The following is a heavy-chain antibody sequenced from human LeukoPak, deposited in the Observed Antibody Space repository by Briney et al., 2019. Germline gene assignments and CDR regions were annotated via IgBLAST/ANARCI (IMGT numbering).Heavy chain of an antibody. CDR3: ARARENRQWLTT. D-gene: IGHD6-19*01. Sequence: ASVKVSCKASGYTFTGYYMHWVRQAPGQGLEWMGWINPNSGGTNYAQKFQGRVTMTRDTSISTAYMELSRLRSDDTAVYYCARARENRQWLTTWGQGTLVTASS. J-gene: IGHJ4*02. CDR2: INPNSGGT. CDR1: GYTFTGYY. V-gene: IGHV1-2*02.